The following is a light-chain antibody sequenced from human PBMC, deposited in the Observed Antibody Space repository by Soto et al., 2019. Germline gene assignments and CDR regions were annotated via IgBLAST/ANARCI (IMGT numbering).Light chain of an antibody. CDR1: QSVSSVY. CDR2: GTS. Sequence: EIVLTQSPGTLSLSPGERATLSCRTSQSVSSVYVAWYQHKPGQAPRLLIYGTSSRASGIPDRFSGSGSGTDFTLTITRLEPEDFAVYYCQQSFTFGPGTKVDI. CDR3: QQSFT. J-gene: IGKJ3*01. V-gene: IGKV3-20*01.